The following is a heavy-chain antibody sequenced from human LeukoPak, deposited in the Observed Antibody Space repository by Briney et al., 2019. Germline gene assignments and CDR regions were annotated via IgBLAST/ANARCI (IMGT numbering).Heavy chain of an antibody. J-gene: IGHJ4*02. Sequence: GGSLRLSCAASGFTVSSNYMSWVRQAPGKGLEWVSVIYSGGSTYYADSVKGRFTISRDNSKNTLYLQMNSLRAEDTAVYYCARGPYGSGSHYGYWGQGTLVTVSS. CDR3: ARGPYGSGSHYGY. D-gene: IGHD3-10*01. V-gene: IGHV3-53*01. CDR2: IYSGGST. CDR1: GFTVSSNY.